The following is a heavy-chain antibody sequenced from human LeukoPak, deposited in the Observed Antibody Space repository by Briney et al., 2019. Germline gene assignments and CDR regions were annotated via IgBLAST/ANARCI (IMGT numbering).Heavy chain of an antibody. CDR3: ARVKVDYYDSSGYFDY. CDR2: INPHSGDT. Sequence: ASVKVSCKTSGFTFTEYYMHWVRQAPRQGLEWIGWINPHSGDTNYAQKLQGRVTMTTDTSTSTAYMELRSLRSDDTAVYYCARVKVDYYDSSGYFDYWGQGTLVTVSS. V-gene: IGHV1-2*02. D-gene: IGHD3-22*01. J-gene: IGHJ4*02. CDR1: GFTFTEYY.